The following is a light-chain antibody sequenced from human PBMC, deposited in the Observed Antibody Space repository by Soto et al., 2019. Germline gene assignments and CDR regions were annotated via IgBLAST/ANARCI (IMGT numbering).Light chain of an antibody. Sequence: EIVFTQSPSTLSLSPGERGTLSCRASESVTNYLAWYQQKPGQAPRLLVYDVSNRATGIPARFSGGGSGTDFTLTISRLEPEDFAVYYCQQYGSSPLITFGQGTRLEI. J-gene: IGKJ5*01. V-gene: IGKV3-20*01. CDR1: ESVTNY. CDR3: QQYGSSPLIT. CDR2: DVS.